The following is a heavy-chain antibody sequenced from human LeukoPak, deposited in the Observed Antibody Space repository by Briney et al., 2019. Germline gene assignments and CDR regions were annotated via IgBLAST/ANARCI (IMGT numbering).Heavy chain of an antibody. Sequence: ASVKVSCKASGYSFTGYYIHWVRQAPGQGPEWMGWINPNSGTTNYAQNFQGRVTMTRDTSISTAYMELSRLRSDDSAVYYCARDYGDFLFDYWGQGTLVTVSS. V-gene: IGHV1-2*02. D-gene: IGHD4-17*01. J-gene: IGHJ4*02. CDR2: INPNSGTT. CDR3: ARDYGDFLFDY. CDR1: GYSFTGYY.